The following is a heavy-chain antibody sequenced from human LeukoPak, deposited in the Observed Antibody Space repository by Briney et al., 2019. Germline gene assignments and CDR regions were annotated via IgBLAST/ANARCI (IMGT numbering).Heavy chain of an antibody. CDR2: IGISSGNT. J-gene: IGHJ4*01. V-gene: IGHV3-48*01. CDR1: GCDCKDYS. CDR3: ARDHRYAFDN. Sequence: PRGSLRLSCAASGCDCKDYSLNWFPYDPGKGLEWISYIGISSGNTKYADSVKGRFTISRDKARNSLYLQMNSLRVEDTAMYYCARDHRYAFDNWGHGTLVTVSS. D-gene: IGHD5-12*01.